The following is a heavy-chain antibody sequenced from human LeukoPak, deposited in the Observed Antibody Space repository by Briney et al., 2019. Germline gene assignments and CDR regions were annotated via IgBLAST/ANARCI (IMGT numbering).Heavy chain of an antibody. J-gene: IGHJ4*02. CDR2: INSDGSST. V-gene: IGHV3-74*01. CDR1: GFTFSSYW. Sequence: PGGSLRLSCAAPGFTFSSYWMHWVRQAPGKGLVWVSRINSDGSSTSDADSVKGRFTISRNNAKNTMYLQMNSLRAKDTAVYYCARGTYSYGYGYWGQGTLVTVSS. CDR3: ARGTYSYGYGY. D-gene: IGHD5-18*01.